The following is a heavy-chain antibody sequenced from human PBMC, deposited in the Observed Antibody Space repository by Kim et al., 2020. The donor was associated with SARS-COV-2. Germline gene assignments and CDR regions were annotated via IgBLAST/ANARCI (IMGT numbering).Heavy chain of an antibody. V-gene: IGHV1-69*01. CDR3: ARDDPYYYDSSGYSGFDY. J-gene: IGHJ4*02. Sequence: QGRVTITADESTSTAYMELSSLRSEDTAVYYCARDDPYYYDSSGYSGFDYWGQGTLVTVSS. D-gene: IGHD3-22*01.